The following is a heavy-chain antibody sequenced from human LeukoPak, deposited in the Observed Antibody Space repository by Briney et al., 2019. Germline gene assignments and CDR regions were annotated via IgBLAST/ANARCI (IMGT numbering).Heavy chain of an antibody. Sequence: PGGSLRLSCAASGFTFSSYGMHWVRQAPGKGLEWVAVIWYDGSNKYYADSVEGRFTISRDNSKNTLYLQMNSLRAEDTAVYYCARDSEPGYTTGWYVADYWGQGTLVTVSS. CDR3: ARDSEPGYTTGWYVADY. CDR2: IWYDGSNK. J-gene: IGHJ4*02. V-gene: IGHV3-33*01. D-gene: IGHD6-19*01. CDR1: GFTFSSYG.